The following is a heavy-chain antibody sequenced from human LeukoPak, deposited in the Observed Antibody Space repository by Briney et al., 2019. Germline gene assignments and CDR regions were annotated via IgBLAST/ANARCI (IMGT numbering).Heavy chain of an antibody. Sequence: PSQTLSLTCTVFGGSISSGSYYWSWIRQPAGKGLEWIGYIYYSGSTNYNPSLKSRVTISVDTSKNQFSLKLSSVTAADTAVYFCARVTGYDWESSFDYWGQGTLVTVSS. D-gene: IGHD5-12*01. V-gene: IGHV4-61*10. CDR3: ARVTGYDWESSFDY. CDR2: IYYSGST. CDR1: GGSISSGSYY. J-gene: IGHJ4*02.